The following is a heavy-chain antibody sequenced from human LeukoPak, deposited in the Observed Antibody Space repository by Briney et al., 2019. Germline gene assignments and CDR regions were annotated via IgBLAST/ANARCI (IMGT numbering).Heavy chain of an antibody. D-gene: IGHD2-2*01. V-gene: IGHV4-34*01. CDR2: INHSGST. CDR1: GGSFSGYY. J-gene: IGHJ4*02. CDR3: ARREGYCSSTSCHHFDY. Sequence: SETLSLTCAVYGGSFSGYYWSWIRQPPGKELEWIGEINHSGSTNYNPSLKSRVTISVDTSKNQFSLKLSSVTAADTAVYYCARREGYCSSTSCHHFDYWGQGTLVTVSS.